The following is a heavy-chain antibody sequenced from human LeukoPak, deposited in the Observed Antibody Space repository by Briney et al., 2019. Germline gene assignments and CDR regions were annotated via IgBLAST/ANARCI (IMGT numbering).Heavy chain of an antibody. D-gene: IGHD1-26*01. CDR3: AGVVGATAFDI. V-gene: IGHV3-30-3*01. CDR1: GFTFSSYA. J-gene: IGHJ3*02. Sequence: GGSLRLSCAASGFTFSSYAMHWVRQAPGKGLEWVAVISYDGSNKYYADSVKGRFTISRDNSKNTLYLQMNSLRAEDTAVYYCAGVVGATAFDIWGQGTMVTVSS. CDR2: ISYDGSNK.